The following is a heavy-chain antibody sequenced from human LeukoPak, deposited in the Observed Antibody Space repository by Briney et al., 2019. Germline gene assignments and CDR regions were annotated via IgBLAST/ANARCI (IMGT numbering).Heavy chain of an antibody. D-gene: IGHD6-13*01. V-gene: IGHV1-2*02. CDR1: GYTFTGYY. J-gene: IGHJ4*02. CDR3: ARSSSSWYPTFDS. CDR2: INPNSGGT. Sequence: ASVKVSCKASGYTFTGYYMHWVRQAPGQGLEWMGWINPNSGGTNYAQKFQGRVTMTRDMSISTAYMELSSLRSDDTAVFYCARSSSSWYPTFDSWGQGTLVTVSS.